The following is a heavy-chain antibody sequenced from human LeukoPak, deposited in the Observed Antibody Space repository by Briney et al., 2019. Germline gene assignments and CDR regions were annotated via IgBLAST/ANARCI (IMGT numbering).Heavy chain of an antibody. CDR3: ARHAERTLTIFGVDHYYYGMDV. Sequence: SETLSLTCTVSGDSISRSSYYWGWIRQPPGKGLEWIGNIYYSGSTYYNPSLKSRVTISVDTSKNQFSLKLSSVTAADTAVYYCARHAERTLTIFGVDHYYYGMDVWGQGTTVTVSS. CDR1: GDSISRSSYY. CDR2: IYYSGST. V-gene: IGHV4-39*01. J-gene: IGHJ6*02. D-gene: IGHD3-3*01.